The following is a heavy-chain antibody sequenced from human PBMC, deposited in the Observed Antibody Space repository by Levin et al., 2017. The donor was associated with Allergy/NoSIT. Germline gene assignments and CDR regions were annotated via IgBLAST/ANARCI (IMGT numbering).Heavy chain of an antibody. D-gene: IGHD3-22*01. CDR2: ISAYNGNT. CDR1: GYTFTSYG. J-gene: IGHJ4*02. CDR3: ARDRDSSGYYFMSRRFPQEFDY. V-gene: IGHV1-18*01. Sequence: ASVKVSCKASGYTFTSYGISWVRQAPGQGLEWMGWISAYNGNTNYAQKLQGRVTMTTDTSTSTAYMELRSLRSDDTAVYYCARDRDSSGYYFMSRRFPQEFDYWGQGTLVTVSS.